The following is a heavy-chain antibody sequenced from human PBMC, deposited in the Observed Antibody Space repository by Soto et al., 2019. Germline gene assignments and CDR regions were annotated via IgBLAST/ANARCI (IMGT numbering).Heavy chain of an antibody. Sequence: EVRLVESGGALVQPGESLRLSCAASGFTFSTYWMSWARQAPGKGLEWVATIKEDGSEKYYVDSVKGRFTTTRDNAKHLMNLQLDSLGAEDRAVYYCPRSVGGRGNAGGYWGQGTLVTVSS. CDR2: IKEDGSEK. CDR3: PRSVGGRGNAGGY. J-gene: IGHJ4*02. D-gene: IGHD5-12*01. V-gene: IGHV3-7*01. CDR1: GFTFSTYW.